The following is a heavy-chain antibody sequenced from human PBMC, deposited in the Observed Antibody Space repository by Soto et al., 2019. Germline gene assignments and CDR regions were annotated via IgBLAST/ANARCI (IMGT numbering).Heavy chain of an antibody. V-gene: IGHV4-59*01. CDR2: IHYSGATSFFP. CDR1: GGSMRNYF. D-gene: IGHD6-13*01. CDR3: AAGEASSRNLAPYYLDF. J-gene: IGHJ4*02. Sequence: KASETLSLACTVSGGSMRNYFWTWIRQPPGKGLEWIGYIHYSGATSFFPSYNPSPRGRVTISEDTSKNQFSLKLLSVTTADTAVYFCAAGEASSRNLAPYYLDFWGQGTLVTVSS.